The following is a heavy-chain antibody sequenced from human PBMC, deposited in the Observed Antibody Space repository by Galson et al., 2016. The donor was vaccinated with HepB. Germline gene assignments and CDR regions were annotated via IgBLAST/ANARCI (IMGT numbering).Heavy chain of an antibody. J-gene: IGHJ3*02. CDR3: ARDTVVVVVAALVFDI. CDR2: ISSSSSYI. Sequence: SLRLSCAASGFTFSTYSMNCVRQPPGKGLECVSSISSSSSYIYYAASVKGRFTISRDNAKNSLYLQMTSLTAEDTAVYYCARDTVVVVVAALVFDIWGQGTMVTVSS. V-gene: IGHV3-21*01. D-gene: IGHD2-15*01. CDR1: GFTFSTYS.